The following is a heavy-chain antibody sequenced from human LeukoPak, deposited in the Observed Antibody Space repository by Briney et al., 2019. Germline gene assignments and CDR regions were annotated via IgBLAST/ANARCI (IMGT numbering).Heavy chain of an antibody. V-gene: IGHV3-21*01. CDR2: ISSSSSYI. Sequence: GGSLRLSCAASGFTFSSSAMNWVRQAPGKGLEWVSSISSSSSYIYYADSVKGRFTISRDNAKNSLYLQMNSLRAEDTAVYYCARDGALDAFDIWGQGTMVTVSS. J-gene: IGHJ3*02. CDR1: GFTFSSSA. CDR3: ARDGALDAFDI.